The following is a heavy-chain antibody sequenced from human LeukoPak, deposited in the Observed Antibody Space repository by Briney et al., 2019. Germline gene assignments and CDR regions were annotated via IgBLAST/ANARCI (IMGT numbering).Heavy chain of an antibody. V-gene: IGHV1-2*02. Sequence: ASVKVSCKASGYTFTGYYMHWVRQAPGQGLEGMGWINPNSGGTNYAQKFQGRVTMTRDTSISTAYMELSRLRSDDTAVYYCARDILTGYYHDAFDIWGQGTMVTVSS. CDR1: GYTFTGYY. D-gene: IGHD3-9*01. CDR3: ARDILTGYYHDAFDI. CDR2: INPNSGGT. J-gene: IGHJ3*02.